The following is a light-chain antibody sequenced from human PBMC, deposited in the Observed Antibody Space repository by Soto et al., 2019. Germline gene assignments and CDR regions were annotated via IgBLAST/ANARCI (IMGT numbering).Light chain of an antibody. J-gene: IGLJ1*01. Sequence: QSALTQPASVSGSPGQSITISCTGTSSDLAIYNYVSWYQQQPGKAPKLMIYQVTNRPSGVSNRFSGSRSGNTASLTISGLQAEDEADYSCSSYTDSRNYVFGTGTKFTVL. CDR3: SSYTDSRNYV. CDR1: SSDLAIYNY. V-gene: IGLV2-14*01. CDR2: QVT.